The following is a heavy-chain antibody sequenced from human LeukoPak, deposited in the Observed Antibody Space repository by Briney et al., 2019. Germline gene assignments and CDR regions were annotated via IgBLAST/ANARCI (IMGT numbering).Heavy chain of an antibody. Sequence: GASVKVSCKASGYTFISYDINWVRQATGQGLEWMGWMNPNSGNAGYSQNFQGRVTFTRDTSISTAYMELSSLRSEDTAVYFCARATVMAGYCTTTRCYKPFDIWGQGTMVTVSS. CDR2: MNPNSGNA. D-gene: IGHD2-2*02. J-gene: IGHJ3*02. CDR3: ARATVMAGYCTTTRCYKPFDI. CDR1: GYTFISYD. V-gene: IGHV1-8*03.